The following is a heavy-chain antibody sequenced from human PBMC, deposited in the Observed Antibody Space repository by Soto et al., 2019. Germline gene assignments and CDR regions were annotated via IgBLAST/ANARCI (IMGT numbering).Heavy chain of an antibody. V-gene: IGHV4-4*02. D-gene: IGHD5-18*01. CDR1: GGSISSSNW. J-gene: IGHJ5*02. Sequence: SETRSRTWAVSGGSISSSNWWSFFRQPPGKGLEWIGEIYHSGSTNYSPSLKSRVTISVDKSKNQFSLKLSSVTAADTAVYYCARGGYSYGTNWFDPWGQGTLVTVSS. CDR2: IYHSGST. CDR3: ARGGYSYGTNWFDP.